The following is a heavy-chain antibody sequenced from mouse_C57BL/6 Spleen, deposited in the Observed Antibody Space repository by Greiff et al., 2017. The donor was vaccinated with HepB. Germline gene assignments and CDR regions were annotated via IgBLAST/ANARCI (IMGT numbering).Heavy chain of an antibody. CDR1: GFSLTSYG. J-gene: IGHJ4*01. CDR3: ARHPHPGSSPYYAMDY. V-gene: IGHV2-6-1*01. Sequence: VQLVESGPGLVAPSQSLSITCTVSGFSLTSYGVHWVRQPPGKGLEWLVVIWSDGSTTYNSALKSRLSISKDNSKSQVFLKMNSLQTDDTAMYYCARHPHPGSSPYYAMDYWGQGTSVTVSS. D-gene: IGHD1-1*01. CDR2: IWSDGST.